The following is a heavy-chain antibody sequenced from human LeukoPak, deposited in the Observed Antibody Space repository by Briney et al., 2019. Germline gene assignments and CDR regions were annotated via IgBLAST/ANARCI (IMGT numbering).Heavy chain of an antibody. J-gene: IGHJ4*02. D-gene: IGHD6-19*01. Sequence: GGSLRLSCAASGFAFSSYSMNWVRQAPGKGLEWVSYISSSSSTIYYADSVKGRFTISGDNAKNSLYLQMNSLRAEDTAVYYCARDMPSGWYFDYWGQGTLDTVSS. CDR3: ARDMPSGWYFDY. V-gene: IGHV3-48*04. CDR2: ISSSSSTI. CDR1: GFAFSSYS.